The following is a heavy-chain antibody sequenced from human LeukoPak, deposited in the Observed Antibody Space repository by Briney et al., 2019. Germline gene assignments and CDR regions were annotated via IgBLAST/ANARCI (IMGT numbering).Heavy chain of an antibody. J-gene: IGHJ4*02. V-gene: IGHV4-61*01. D-gene: IGHD6-19*01. CDR2: MYYSGST. CDR3: ARLRRAGWLEYYFDY. CDR1: GGSISSSSYY. Sequence: PSETLSLTCTVSGGSISSSSYYWSWIRQPPGKGLEWIGYMYYSGSTNYNPSLKSRVTIPVDTSKNQFSLKLSSVTAADTAVYYCARLRRAGWLEYYFDYWGQGTLVTVSS.